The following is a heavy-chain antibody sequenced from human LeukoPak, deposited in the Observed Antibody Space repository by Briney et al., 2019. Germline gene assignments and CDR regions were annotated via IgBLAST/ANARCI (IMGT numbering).Heavy chain of an antibody. CDR1: GFIFSGSA. Sequence: GGSLRLSCAASGFIFSGSALQWVRQAPGKGLEWVGHIRSKANNNATVYAASVRGRFTISRDDSKNTVYLQLNSLKTEDTAVYYCTRSLVDDLGDNSPYYFDSWGQGALVTVSS. J-gene: IGHJ4*02. V-gene: IGHV3-73*01. D-gene: IGHD4-23*01. CDR3: TRSLVDDLGDNSPYYFDS. CDR2: IRSKANNNAT.